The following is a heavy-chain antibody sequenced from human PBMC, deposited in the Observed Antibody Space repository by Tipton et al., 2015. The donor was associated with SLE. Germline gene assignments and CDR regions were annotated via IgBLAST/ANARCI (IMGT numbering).Heavy chain of an antibody. D-gene: IGHD2-2*01. Sequence: TLSLTCTVSGGSISSYYWSWIRQPPGKGLEWIGYIYYSGSTNYNPSLKSRVTISVDTSKNQFSLKLGSVTAADTAVYYCARASPPFVPSGEGFDPWGQGTLVTVSS. V-gene: IGHV4-59*12. CDR2: IYYSGST. CDR3: ARASPPFVPSGEGFDP. CDR1: GGSISSYY. J-gene: IGHJ5*02.